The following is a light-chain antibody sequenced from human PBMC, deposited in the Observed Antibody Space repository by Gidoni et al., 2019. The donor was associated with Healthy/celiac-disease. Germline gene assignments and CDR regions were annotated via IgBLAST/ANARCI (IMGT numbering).Light chain of an antibody. Sequence: EIVFTQSPATLALSPGETATLTCRASQSVSSYLAWYQQKPGQAPRLLIYDASNRATGSPARFSGSGAGREFTITISSIEPEDYAVYYCQQRSNWTPWTFGQGTKVEIK. CDR2: DAS. CDR1: QSVSSY. V-gene: IGKV3-11*02. J-gene: IGKJ1*01. CDR3: QQRSNWTPWT.